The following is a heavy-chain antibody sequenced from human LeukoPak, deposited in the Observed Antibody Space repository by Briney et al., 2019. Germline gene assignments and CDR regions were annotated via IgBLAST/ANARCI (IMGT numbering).Heavy chain of an antibody. CDR2: IYYSGST. Sequence: KASETLSLTCTVSGGSISSYYWSWIRQPPGKGLEWIGYIYYSGSTNYNPSLKSRVTISVDTSKNQFSLKLSSVTAADTAVYYCARGFRDYGGNSVADYWGQGTLVTVSS. D-gene: IGHD4-17*01. CDR1: GGSISSYY. CDR3: ARGFRDYGGNSVADY. V-gene: IGHV4-59*08. J-gene: IGHJ4*02.